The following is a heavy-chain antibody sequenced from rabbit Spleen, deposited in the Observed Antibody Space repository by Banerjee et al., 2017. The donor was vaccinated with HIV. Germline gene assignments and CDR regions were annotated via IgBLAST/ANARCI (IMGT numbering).Heavy chain of an antibody. V-gene: IGHV1S40*01. Sequence: QSLEESGGDLVKPGASLTLSCKASGFTLSSYWMNWVRQAPGKGLEWIGCINIGGSGSSYYASWAKGRFTISKTSSTTVTLQMTSLTAADTATYFCARGMVYGLWGPGTLVTVS. CDR3: ARGMVYGL. CDR1: GFTLSSYW. CDR2: INIGGSGSS. J-gene: IGHJ4*01. D-gene: IGHD5-1*01.